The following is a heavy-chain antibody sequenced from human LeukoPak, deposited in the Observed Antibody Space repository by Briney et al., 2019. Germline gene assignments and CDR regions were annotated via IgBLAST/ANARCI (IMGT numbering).Heavy chain of an antibody. Sequence: PGGPLRLSCAASGFTFSSYEMNWVRQAPGKGLEWVSYISSSGSTIYYADSVKGRFTISRDNAKNSLYLQMNSLRAEDTAVYYCARDSHSNWYFDLWGRGTLVTVSS. V-gene: IGHV3-48*03. CDR2: ISSSGSTI. CDR3: ARDSHSNWYFDL. J-gene: IGHJ2*01. CDR1: GFTFSSYE. D-gene: IGHD2-21*01.